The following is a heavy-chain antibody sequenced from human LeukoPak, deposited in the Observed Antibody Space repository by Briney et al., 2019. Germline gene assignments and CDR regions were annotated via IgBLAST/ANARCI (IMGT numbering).Heavy chain of an antibody. V-gene: IGHV1-69*01. D-gene: IGHD2-15*01. CDR1: GGTFSSYA. CDR3: ATVLKDAFDI. Sequence: SVKVSCKASGGTFSSYAISWVRQAPGQGLEWMGGIIPIFGTANYAQKFQGRVTITADESTSTAYMGLSSLRSEDTAVYYCATVLKDAFDIWGQGTMVTVSS. CDR2: IIPIFGTA. J-gene: IGHJ3*02.